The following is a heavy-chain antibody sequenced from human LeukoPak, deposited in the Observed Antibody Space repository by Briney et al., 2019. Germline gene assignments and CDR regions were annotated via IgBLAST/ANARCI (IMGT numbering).Heavy chain of an antibody. V-gene: IGHV3-30*18. CDR2: ISYDGSNK. D-gene: IGHD5-24*01. J-gene: IGHJ4*02. Sequence: GGSLRLSCAASGFTFSSYGMHWVRQAPGKGLEWVAVISYDGSNKYYADSVKGRFTISRDNSKNTLYLQMNSLRAEDTAVYYCAKVRRDGYNPFDYWGQGTLVTVSS. CDR1: GFTFSSYG. CDR3: AKVRRDGYNPFDY.